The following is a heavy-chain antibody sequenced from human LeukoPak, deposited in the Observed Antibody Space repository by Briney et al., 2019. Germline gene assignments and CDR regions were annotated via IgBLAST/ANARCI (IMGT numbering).Heavy chain of an antibody. V-gene: IGHV4-59*12. Sequence: PSETLSLTCTVSGGSISSYYWSWIRQPPGKGLEWIGYIYYSGSTYYNPSLKSRVTISVDTSKNQFSLKLSSVTAADTAVYYCARDRAGTFDYWGQGTLVTVSS. CDR2: IYYSGST. CDR3: ARDRAGTFDY. CDR1: GGSISSYY. D-gene: IGHD1-7*01. J-gene: IGHJ4*02.